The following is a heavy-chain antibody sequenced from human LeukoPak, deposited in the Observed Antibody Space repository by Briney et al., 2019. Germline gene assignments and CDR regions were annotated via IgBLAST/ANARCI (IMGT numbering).Heavy chain of an antibody. CDR2: ISGSGGST. CDR1: GFTSSSYA. V-gene: IGHV3-23*01. J-gene: IGHJ6*02. CDR3: AKSGGLSGSGRLGMDV. Sequence: GGALRLSCAASGFTSSSYAMSWVRQAPGKGLEWVSAISGSGGSTYYADSVKGRFTISRDNSINTQYLQMSSLRAEDAAVYYCAKSGGLSGSGRLGMDVWGQGTTVTVSS. D-gene: IGHD3-10*01.